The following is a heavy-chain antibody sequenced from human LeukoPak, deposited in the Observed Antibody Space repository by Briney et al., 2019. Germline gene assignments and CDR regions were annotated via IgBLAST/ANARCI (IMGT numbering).Heavy chain of an antibody. V-gene: IGHV1-69*13. D-gene: IGHD6-19*01. CDR2: IIPIFGTA. Sequence: SVKVSCKASGGTFSSYAISWVRQAPGQGLEWMGGIIPIFGTANYAQKFQGRVTVTADESTSTAYMELSSLRSEDTAVYYCARDRSSGWYVRWFDYWGQGTLVTVSS. CDR3: ARDRSSGWYVRWFDY. J-gene: IGHJ4*02. CDR1: GGTFSSYA.